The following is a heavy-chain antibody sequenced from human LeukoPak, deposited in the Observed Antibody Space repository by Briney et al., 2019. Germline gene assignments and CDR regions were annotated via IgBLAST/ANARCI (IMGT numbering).Heavy chain of an antibody. J-gene: IGHJ6*02. CDR3: VSLGATTIYYYGMDV. Sequence: ASVKVSCKASGYTFTDYYLHWVRQAPGQGPEWMGWINPNSGGTNYAQKFQGRVTMTRDTSISTVYMELSRLSSDDTAVYYCVSLGATTIYYYGMDVWGQGTTVTVSS. CDR2: INPNSGGT. D-gene: IGHD1-26*01. V-gene: IGHV1-2*02. CDR1: GYTFTDYY.